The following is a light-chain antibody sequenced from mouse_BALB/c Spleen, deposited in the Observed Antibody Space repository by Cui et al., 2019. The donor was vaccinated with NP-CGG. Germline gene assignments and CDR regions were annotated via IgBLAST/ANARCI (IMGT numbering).Light chain of an antibody. CDR2: GTK. J-gene: IGLJ1*01. Sequence: QAVVTQESALTTSPGEIVTLTCRSSTGAVTTSNYANWVQEKPDHLFTGLIGGTKNRAPGVPARFSGSLIGDKAALISTGAQTEDEAIYFCALWYSNHWVFGGGTKLTVL. CDR3: ALWYSNHWV. CDR1: TGAVTTSNY. V-gene: IGLV1*01.